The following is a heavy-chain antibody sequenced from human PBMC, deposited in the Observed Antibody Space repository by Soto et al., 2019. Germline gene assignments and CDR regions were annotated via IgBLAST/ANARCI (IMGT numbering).Heavy chain of an antibody. D-gene: IGHD2-2*01. Sequence: ASVKVSCNASGYTFTSYGISLVRQAPGQGLEWMGWISAYNGNTNYAQKLQGRVTMTTDTSTSTAYMELRSLRSDDTAVYYCARGVEHIMVFPAANDSFDFWGKGTLVTVS. V-gene: IGHV1-18*01. J-gene: IGHJ3*01. CDR3: ARGVEHIMVFPAANDSFDF. CDR2: ISAYNGNT. CDR1: GYTFTSYG.